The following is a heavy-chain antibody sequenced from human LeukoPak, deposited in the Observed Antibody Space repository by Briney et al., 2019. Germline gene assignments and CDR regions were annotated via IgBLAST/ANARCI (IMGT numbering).Heavy chain of an antibody. CDR3: ARDLTLVGNLVGATGHDAFDI. CDR2: INPSGGST. V-gene: IGHV1-46*01. Sequence: ASVKVSCKASGYTFTSYYMHWVRQAPGQGLEWMGIINPSGGSTSYAQKFQGRVTMTRDTSTSTVYMELSSLRSEDTAVYYCARDLTLVGNLVGATGHDAFDIWGQGIMVTVSS. CDR1: GYTFTSYY. J-gene: IGHJ3*02. D-gene: IGHD1-26*01.